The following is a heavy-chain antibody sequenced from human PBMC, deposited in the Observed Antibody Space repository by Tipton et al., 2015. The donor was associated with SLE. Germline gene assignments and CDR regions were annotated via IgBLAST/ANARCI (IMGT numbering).Heavy chain of an antibody. CDR1: GGSISSSDYY. CDR2: IDYSGTT. Sequence: TLSLTCTVSGGSISSSDYYWGWIRQPPGNSLEWIANIDYSGTTYYNPSLRGRITISVDTSKNHFSLKLTSVTAADTAVYYCARDGAVDATGSWGQGILVTVSS. V-gene: IGHV4-39*02. D-gene: IGHD6-19*01. CDR3: ARDGAVDATGS. J-gene: IGHJ5*02.